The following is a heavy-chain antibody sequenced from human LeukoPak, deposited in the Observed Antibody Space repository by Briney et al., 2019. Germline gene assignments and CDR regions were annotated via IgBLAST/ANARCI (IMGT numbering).Heavy chain of an antibody. Sequence: ASVKVSCKASGYTFTSYGISWERQAPGQGLEWMGWISAYNGNTNYAQKLQGRVTMTTDTSTSTAYMELRSLRSDDTAVYYCAREPGIAVAGNWFDPSGQGTLVTVSS. D-gene: IGHD6-19*01. V-gene: IGHV1-18*01. CDR2: ISAYNGNT. J-gene: IGHJ5*02. CDR3: AREPGIAVAGNWFDP. CDR1: GYTFTSYG.